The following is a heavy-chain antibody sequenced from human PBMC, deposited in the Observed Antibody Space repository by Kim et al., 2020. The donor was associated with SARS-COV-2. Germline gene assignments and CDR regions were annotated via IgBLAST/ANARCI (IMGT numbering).Heavy chain of an antibody. CDR3: ARHLRNWYFDL. J-gene: IGHJ2*01. CDR2: T. V-gene: IGHV4-39*01. Sequence: TPSNPSLKARVTISVDTSKKQFSLRLSSVTAADAAVYYCARHLRNWYFDLWGRGTLVTVSS.